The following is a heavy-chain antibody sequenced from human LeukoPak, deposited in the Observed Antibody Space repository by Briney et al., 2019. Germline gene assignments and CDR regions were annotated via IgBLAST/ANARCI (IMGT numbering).Heavy chain of an antibody. D-gene: IGHD6-13*01. V-gene: IGHV3-7*01. Sequence: GGSLRLSCAASGFTFSTYWTTWVRQAPGKGLEWVANINQDGSEKYYVDSVKGRFTISRDNAKNSLYLQMNSLRAEDTAVYYCARGGIASPGKTSLWDWGQGTLVTVSS. CDR2: INQDGSEK. CDR1: GFTFSTYW. J-gene: IGHJ4*02. CDR3: ARGGIASPGKTSLWD.